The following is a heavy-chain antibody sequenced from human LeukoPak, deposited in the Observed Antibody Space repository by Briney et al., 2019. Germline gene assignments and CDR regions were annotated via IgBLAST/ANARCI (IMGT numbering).Heavy chain of an antibody. Sequence: GGSLRLSCTASGFTFGDYAMSWVRQAPGKGLEWVGFIRSKAYGGTTEYAASVKGRFTISRDDSKSIAYLQMNSLKTEDTAVYYCTRVSGELPRASFDYWGQGTLVTVSS. D-gene: IGHD1-26*01. J-gene: IGHJ4*02. CDR1: GFTFGDYA. CDR3: TRVSGELPRASFDY. CDR2: IRSKAYGGTT. V-gene: IGHV3-49*04.